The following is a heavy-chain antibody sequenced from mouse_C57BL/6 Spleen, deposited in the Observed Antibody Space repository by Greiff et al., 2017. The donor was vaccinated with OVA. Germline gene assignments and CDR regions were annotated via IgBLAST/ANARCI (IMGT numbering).Heavy chain of an antibody. V-gene: IGHV14-4*01. Sequence: VQLQQSGAELVRPGASVKLSCTASGFNIKDDYMHWVKQRPEQGLEWIGWIDPENGDTEYASKFQGKATITADTSSNTAYLQLSSLTSEDTAVYYCTPTSDYYGSSYWYFDVWGTGTTVTVSS. CDR3: TPTSDYYGSSYWYFDV. D-gene: IGHD1-1*01. J-gene: IGHJ1*03. CDR2: IDPENGDT. CDR1: GFNIKDDY.